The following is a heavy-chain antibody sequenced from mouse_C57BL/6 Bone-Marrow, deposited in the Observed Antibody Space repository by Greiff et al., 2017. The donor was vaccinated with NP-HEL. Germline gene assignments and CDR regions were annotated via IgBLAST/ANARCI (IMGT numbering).Heavy chain of an antibody. CDR1: GYTFTSYG. D-gene: IGHD1-1*01. CDR2: IYPRSGNT. Sequence: QVQLQQSGAELARPGASVKLSCKASGYTFTSYGISWVKQRTGQGLEWIGEIYPRSGNTYYNEKFKGKATLTADKSSSTAYMELRSLTSEESAVYCCARGRDDITTVGGDYWGQGTTLTVSA. CDR3: ARGRDDITTVGGDY. J-gene: IGHJ2*01. V-gene: IGHV1-81*01.